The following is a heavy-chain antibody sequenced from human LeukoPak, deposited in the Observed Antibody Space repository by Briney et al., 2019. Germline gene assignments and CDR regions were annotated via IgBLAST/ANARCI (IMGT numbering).Heavy chain of an antibody. V-gene: IGHV1-2*02. CDR1: GYTFTGYY. J-gene: IGHJ5*02. Sequence: ASVKVSCKASGYTFTGYYMHWVRQAPGQGLEWMGWINPNSGGTNYAQKFQGRVTMARDTSLSTVYMELSRLRSDDTAVYYCATQATSGWHFSWGQGTLVTVSS. CDR2: INPNSGGT. CDR3: ATQATSGWHFS. D-gene: IGHD6-19*01.